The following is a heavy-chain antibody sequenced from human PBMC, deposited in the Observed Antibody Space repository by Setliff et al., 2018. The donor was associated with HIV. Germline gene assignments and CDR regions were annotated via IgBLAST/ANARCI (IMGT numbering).Heavy chain of an antibody. J-gene: IGHJ3*02. CDR2: INYDESSE. Sequence: GGSLRLSCAASGFTFSVHGMHWVRQAPGKGLEWVAFINYDESSEYYADSVKGRVSISRDNSKNTVDLHMNSLRTEDTAVYYCAKDGDYRNGDYDAFDIWGLVTMVTVSS. V-gene: IGHV3-30*02. CDR3: AKDGDYRNGDYDAFDI. CDR1: GFTFSVHG. D-gene: IGHD4-4*01.